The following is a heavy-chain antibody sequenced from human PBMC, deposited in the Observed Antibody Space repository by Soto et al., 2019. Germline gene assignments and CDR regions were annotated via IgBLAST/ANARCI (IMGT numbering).Heavy chain of an antibody. Sequence: GGSLRLSCAASGFTFSDYYMSWIRQAPGKGLEWVSAISGSGSSIYYADSVKGRFTISRDNSKNTLYLQMNSLRAEDTAVYYCAKDLSSSWPFDYWGQGTLVTVSS. CDR1: GFTFSDYY. D-gene: IGHD6-13*01. CDR2: ISGSGSSI. V-gene: IGHV3-23*01. CDR3: AKDLSSSWPFDY. J-gene: IGHJ4*02.